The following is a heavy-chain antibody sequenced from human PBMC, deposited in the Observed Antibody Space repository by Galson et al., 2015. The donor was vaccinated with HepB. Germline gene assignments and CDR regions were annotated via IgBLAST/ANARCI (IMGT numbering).Heavy chain of an antibody. J-gene: IGHJ4*02. CDR2: IIPILGIA. D-gene: IGHD3-22*01. Sequence: SVKVSCKASGGTFSSYTISWVRQAPGQGLEWMGRIIPILGIANYAQKFQGRVTITADKSTSTAYMELSSLRSEDTAVYYCARQSTYYYDSSGYYPNWGQGTLVTVSS. CDR1: GGTFSSYT. V-gene: IGHV1-69*02. CDR3: ARQSTYYYDSSGYYPN.